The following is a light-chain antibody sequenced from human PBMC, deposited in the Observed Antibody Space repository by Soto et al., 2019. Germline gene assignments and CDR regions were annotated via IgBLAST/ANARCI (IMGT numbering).Light chain of an antibody. J-gene: IGLJ1*01. CDR1: SSDVGGYNY. V-gene: IGLV2-14*01. Sequence: QSVLTQAASGSGFPGQSITISCTGTSSDVGGYNYVSWYQQHPGKAPKFMIYDVSNRPSGVSNRFSGSKSGNTASLTISGLQAEDEADYYCCSYTTSNTRQIVFGTGTKVTVL. CDR3: CSYTTSNTRQIV. CDR2: DVS.